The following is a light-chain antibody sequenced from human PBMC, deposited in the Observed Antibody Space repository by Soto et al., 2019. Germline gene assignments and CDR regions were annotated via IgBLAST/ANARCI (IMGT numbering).Light chain of an antibody. CDR1: SSDVGAYDY. V-gene: IGLV2-14*03. Sequence: QSALPQPASVSGSPGQSITISCTGTSSDVGAYDYISWYQQHPGKAPKLIIYDVSHRPSGVSNRFSGSKSGNTASLTISGLQAEDEADYHCSSYSSTSTWVFGGGTKLTVL. J-gene: IGLJ3*02. CDR2: DVS. CDR3: SSYSSTSTWV.